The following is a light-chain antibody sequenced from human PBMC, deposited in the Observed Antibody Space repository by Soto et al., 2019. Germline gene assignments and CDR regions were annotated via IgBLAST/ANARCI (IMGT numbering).Light chain of an antibody. CDR1: QSVSSNY. V-gene: IGKV3-20*01. J-gene: IGKJ1*01. CDR3: QQYGSSPWT. CDR2: GAS. Sequence: EIVLTQSPGTLSLSPGERATLSCRASQSVSSNYLAWYQQKPGQAPRPLIYGASSRATGIPDRFSGSGAGQDFPLTISRLEPEDFAVYYCQQYGSSPWTFGQGTKVEIK.